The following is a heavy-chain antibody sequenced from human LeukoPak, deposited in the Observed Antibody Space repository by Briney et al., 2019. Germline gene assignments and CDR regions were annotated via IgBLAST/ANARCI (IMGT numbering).Heavy chain of an antibody. V-gene: IGHV3-23*01. CDR3: AKALAPAAY. Sequence: GGSLRLSCAASGFTFSSSSMSWVRQAPGKGLEWVSALTGSGGSTYYADSVKGRFTISRDNSKKTLFLQMNSLRAEDAAVYYCAKALAPAAYWGQGTLVTVSS. J-gene: IGHJ4*02. CDR1: GFTFSSSS. CDR2: LTGSGGST. D-gene: IGHD2-2*01.